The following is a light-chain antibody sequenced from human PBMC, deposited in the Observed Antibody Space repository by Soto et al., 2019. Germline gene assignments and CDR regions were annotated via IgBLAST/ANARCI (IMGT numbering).Light chain of an antibody. V-gene: IGLV2-23*01. Sequence: QSALTQPASVSGSPGQSITISCTGTSSDVGSYNLVSWYQQHPGKAPKLMIYEGSKRPSGVSSRFSGSSSGNTASLTISGLQAEDEADYYCCSYAGTSLVFGGGTKLTVL. CDR1: SSDVGSYNL. J-gene: IGLJ2*01. CDR2: EGS. CDR3: CSYAGTSLV.